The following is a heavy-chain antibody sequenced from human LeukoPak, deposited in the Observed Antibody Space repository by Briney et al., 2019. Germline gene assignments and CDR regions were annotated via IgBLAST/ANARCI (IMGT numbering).Heavy chain of an antibody. J-gene: IGHJ4*02. CDR1: GFTFSNYW. CDR3: AKEHKVVRGVIDY. V-gene: IGHV3-23*01. D-gene: IGHD3-10*01. Sequence: GGSLRLSCAASGFTFSNYWMHWVRQAPGKGLEWVSAISGSGGSTYYADSVKGRFTISRDNSKNTLYLQMNSLRAEDTAVYYCAKEHKVVRGVIDYWGQGTLVTVSS. CDR2: ISGSGGST.